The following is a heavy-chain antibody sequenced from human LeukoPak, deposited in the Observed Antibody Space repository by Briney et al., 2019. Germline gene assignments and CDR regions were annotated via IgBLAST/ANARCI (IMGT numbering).Heavy chain of an antibody. Sequence: PSETLSLACTVSGDSISGYFWSWIRQPAGKGLEWIGRIYTSGSTNYNPSLKSRVTMSVDTSKNRLSLKLSSVTAADTAVYYCARSGTAAATFYWGQGTLVTVSS. J-gene: IGHJ4*02. CDR3: ARSGTAAATFY. V-gene: IGHV4-4*07. CDR1: GDSISGYF. CDR2: IYTSGST. D-gene: IGHD2-15*01.